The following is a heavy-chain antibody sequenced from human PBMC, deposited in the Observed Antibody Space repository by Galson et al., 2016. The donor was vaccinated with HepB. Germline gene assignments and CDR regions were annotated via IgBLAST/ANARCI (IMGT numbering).Heavy chain of an antibody. CDR3: VHGDYPY. Sequence: SLRLSCAAPGFTFSDYYMSWIRQAPGKGLELVSHIGSSGSIYYTDSVKGRFTISRDNAKNSLYLQMNSLRAEDTAVYYCVHGDYPYWGQGTLVTVSS. CDR1: GFTFSDYY. D-gene: IGHD4-17*01. J-gene: IGHJ4*02. CDR2: IGSSGSI. V-gene: IGHV3-11*01.